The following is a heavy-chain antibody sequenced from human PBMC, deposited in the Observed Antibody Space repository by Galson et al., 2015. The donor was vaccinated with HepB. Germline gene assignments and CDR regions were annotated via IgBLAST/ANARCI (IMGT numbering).Heavy chain of an antibody. CDR2: IYHSGSA. J-gene: IGHJ6*02. V-gene: IGHV4-59*08. CDR1: GASISSHY. D-gene: IGHD4-11*01. Sequence: TLSLTCSVSGASISSHYWSWIRQPPGKGLEWIGYIYHSGSAAYNPSLRSRLSISLDTSNHQVSLKLRSVTAADTAVYYCARHVDTSNYYYYFFAMDVWGRGTTVTVSS. CDR3: ARHVDTSNYYYYFFAMDV.